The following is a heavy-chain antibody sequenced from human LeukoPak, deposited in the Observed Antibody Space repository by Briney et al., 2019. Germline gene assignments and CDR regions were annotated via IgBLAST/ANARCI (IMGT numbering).Heavy chain of an antibody. Sequence: GGSLRLSCEASGFTFSGSVMHWVRQAPGGGLQWVALMRYDGSNEDYADSVKGRFTVSRDNSKNTLYLQMNSLTGEDTAVYYCAKDGYDDSFDYWGRGTLVTAS. J-gene: IGHJ4*02. V-gene: IGHV3-30*02. D-gene: IGHD5-12*01. CDR2: MRYDGSNE. CDR3: AKDGYDDSFDY. CDR1: GFTFSGSV.